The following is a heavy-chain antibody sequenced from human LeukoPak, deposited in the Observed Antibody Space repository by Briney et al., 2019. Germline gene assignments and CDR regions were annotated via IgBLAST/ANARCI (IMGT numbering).Heavy chain of an antibody. CDR2: ISGSGGST. V-gene: IGHV3-23*01. J-gene: IGHJ4*02. Sequence: GGSLRLSCAASGFTFSSYVMSWVRQAPGKGLEWVPAISGSGGSTYYADSVKGRFTISRDNSKNTLYLQMNSLRAEDTAVYYCAKGVIVGVVPAAIDYWGQGTLVTVSS. CDR3: AKGVIVGVVPAAIDY. D-gene: IGHD2-15*01. CDR1: GFTFSSYV.